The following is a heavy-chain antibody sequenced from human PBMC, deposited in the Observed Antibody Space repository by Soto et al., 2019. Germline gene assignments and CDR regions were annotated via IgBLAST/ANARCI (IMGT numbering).Heavy chain of an antibody. Sequence: QVQLQESGPGLVKPSQTLSLTCTVSGGSISSGGYYWSWIRQHPGKGLEWIGYIYYSGSTYYNPSLKSRVNISGDTSKNQFSLKLSSVTAADTAVYYCAREAAMVRGVIIRTIDYWGQGTLVTVSS. J-gene: IGHJ4*02. V-gene: IGHV4-31*03. CDR1: GGSISSGGYY. D-gene: IGHD3-10*01. CDR2: IYYSGST. CDR3: AREAAMVRGVIIRTIDY.